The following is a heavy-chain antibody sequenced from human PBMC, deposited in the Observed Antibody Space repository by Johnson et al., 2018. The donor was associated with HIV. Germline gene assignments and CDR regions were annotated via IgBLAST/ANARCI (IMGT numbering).Heavy chain of an antibody. Sequence: QVQLVESGGGVVQPGRSLRLSCAASGFTFSSYGMHWVRQAPGKGLEWVAVIWYDGSNKYYADSVKGRFTISRDNSKNTLYLQLNSLRAEATAVYYCAREDSAFDIWGQGTMVTVSS. CDR3: AREDSAFDI. CDR2: IWYDGSNK. V-gene: IGHV3-33*01. CDR1: GFTFSSYG. J-gene: IGHJ3*02.